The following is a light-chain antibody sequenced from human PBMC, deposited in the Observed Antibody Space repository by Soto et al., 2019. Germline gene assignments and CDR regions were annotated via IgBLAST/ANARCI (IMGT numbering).Light chain of an antibody. CDR3: CSYAGSYTFVV. V-gene: IGLV2-11*01. CDR2: DVS. J-gene: IGLJ3*02. CDR1: SSDVGGYNY. Sequence: QSVLTQPRSVSGSPGQSVTISCTGTSSDVGGYNYVSWYQQHPGKAPKLMIYDVSKRPSGVPDRFSGSKSGNMASLTISGLQAEDEADYYCCSYAGSYTFVVFGGGTKVTVL.